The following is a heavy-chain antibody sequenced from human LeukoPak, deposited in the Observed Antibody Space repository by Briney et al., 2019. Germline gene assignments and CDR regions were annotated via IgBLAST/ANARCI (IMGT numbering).Heavy chain of an antibody. CDR1: GYTFTSYD. J-gene: IGHJ6*02. V-gene: IGHV1-8*01. CDR2: MNPNSGNT. Sequence: ASVKVSCKASGYTFTSYDINWVRQATGQGLEWMGWMNPNSGNTGYAQKFQGRVTMTRNTSISTAYMELSSLRSEGTAVYYCARTPPGIAVAGIQYYYYGMDVWGQGTTVTVSS. D-gene: IGHD6-19*01. CDR3: ARTPPGIAVAGIQYYYYGMDV.